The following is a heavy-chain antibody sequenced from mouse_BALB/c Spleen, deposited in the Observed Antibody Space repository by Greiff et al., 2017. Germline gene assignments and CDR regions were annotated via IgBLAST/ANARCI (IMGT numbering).Heavy chain of an antibody. CDR3: ASTYGNYPYAMDY. V-gene: IGHV2-9*02. Sequence: VQLQESGPGLVAPSQSLSITCTVSGFSLTSYGVHWVRQPPGKGLEWLGVIWAGGSTNYNSALMSRLSISKDNSKSQVFLKMNSLQTDDTAMYYCASTYGNYPYAMDYWGQGTSVTVSS. CDR1: GFSLTSYG. D-gene: IGHD2-1*01. CDR2: IWAGGST. J-gene: IGHJ4*01.